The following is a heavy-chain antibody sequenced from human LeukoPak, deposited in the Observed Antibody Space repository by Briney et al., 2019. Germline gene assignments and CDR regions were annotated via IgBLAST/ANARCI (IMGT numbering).Heavy chain of an antibody. D-gene: IGHD3-16*01. CDR1: GGSSSGYY. Sequence: SETLSLTCAVYGGSSSGYYWSWIRQPPGKGLEWIGEINHSGSTNYNPSLKSRVTISVDTSKNQLSLKLSSVTAADTAMYYCARVVDPGGYYYFYYMDVWGKGTTVTVSS. V-gene: IGHV4-34*01. CDR3: ARVVDPGGYYYFYYMDV. CDR2: INHSGST. J-gene: IGHJ6*03.